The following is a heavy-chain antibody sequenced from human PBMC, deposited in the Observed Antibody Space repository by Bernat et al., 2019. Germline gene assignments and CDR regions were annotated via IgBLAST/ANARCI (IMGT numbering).Heavy chain of an antibody. V-gene: IGHV3-11*05. CDR2: ISSSSSYT. CDR1: GFTFDDYG. J-gene: IGHJ6*03. Sequence: VQLVESGGGVVRPGGSLRLSCAASGFTFDDYGMSWVRQAPGKGLEWVSYISSSSSYTNYADSVKGRFTISRDNAKNSLYLQMNSLRAEDTAVYYCARGTSTSAPYMDVWGKGTTVTVSS. CDR3: ARGTSTSAPYMDV.